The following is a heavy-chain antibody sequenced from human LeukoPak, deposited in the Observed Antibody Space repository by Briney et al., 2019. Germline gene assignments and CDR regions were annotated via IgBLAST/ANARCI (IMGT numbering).Heavy chain of an antibody. D-gene: IGHD3-10*01. V-gene: IGHV3-21*04. CDR3: ATFYGSGKGGAFDI. CDR1: EFTFSYYN. CDR2: ITSTGSYT. Sequence: GGSLRLSCAASEFTFSYYNLNWVRQAPGKGLEWVSSITSTGSYTFYADSVKGRFTISRDNSKNTLSLQMNSLRAEDTAVYYCATFYGSGKGGAFDIWGQGTMVTVSS. J-gene: IGHJ3*02.